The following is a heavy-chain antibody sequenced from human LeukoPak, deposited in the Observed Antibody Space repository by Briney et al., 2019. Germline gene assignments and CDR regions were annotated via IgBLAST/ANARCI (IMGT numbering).Heavy chain of an antibody. CDR2: SNAGNGNT. CDR1: GYTFTSYA. CDR3: ARGYYDSSGYYYFDY. J-gene: IGHJ4*02. Sequence: ASVKVSCKASGYTFTSYAMQWVRQAPGQRLEWMGWSNAGNGNTKYSQEFQGRVTITRDTSASTAYMELSSLRSEDMAVYYCARGYYDSSGYYYFDYWGQGTLVTVSS. D-gene: IGHD3-22*01. V-gene: IGHV1-3*02.